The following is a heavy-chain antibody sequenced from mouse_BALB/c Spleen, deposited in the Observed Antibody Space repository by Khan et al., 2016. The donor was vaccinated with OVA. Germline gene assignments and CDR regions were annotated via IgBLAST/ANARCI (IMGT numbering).Heavy chain of an antibody. CDR1: GYTFTDYI. D-gene: IGHD2-14*01. V-gene: IGHV1-77*01. CDR3: ARGGYSVFAY. Sequence: QVQLQQSGPELVKPGASLKVSCKASGYTFTDYIIGWVKQSTRQGLEWIGDIFPGSDTPYYNEKFKDKATLTADKSSNTAYMQLSSLTSEDSAVYFCARGGYSVFAYGGQGTLVTVSA. CDR2: IFPGSDTP. J-gene: IGHJ3*01.